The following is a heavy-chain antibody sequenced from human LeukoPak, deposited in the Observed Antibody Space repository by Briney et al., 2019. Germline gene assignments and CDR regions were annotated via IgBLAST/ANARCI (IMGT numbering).Heavy chain of an antibody. CDR3: ARGPHFGNCSGGSCYSSNWFDP. Sequence: SETLSLTCTVSGGSISSYYWSWIRQPPGKGLEWIGYIYYSGSTNYNPSLKSRVTISVDTSKNQFSLKLSSVTAADTAVYYCARGPHFGNCSGGSCYSSNWFDPWGQGTLVTVSS. V-gene: IGHV4-59*01. CDR1: GGSISSYY. J-gene: IGHJ5*02. D-gene: IGHD2-15*01. CDR2: IYYSGST.